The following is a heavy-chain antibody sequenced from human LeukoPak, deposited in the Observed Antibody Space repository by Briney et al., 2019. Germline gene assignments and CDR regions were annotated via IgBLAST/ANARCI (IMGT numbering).Heavy chain of an antibody. J-gene: IGHJ4*02. CDR3: XXXXXXXXRLACLDY. CDR2: ISGSGGST. V-gene: IGHV3-23*01. CDR1: GFTFSSYA. Sequence: PGGSLRLSCAASGFTFSSYAMSWVRQAPGKGLEWVSAISGSGGSTYYADSVKGRFTISRDNSKNTLYLQMNSLRAEDTAVYYXXXXXXXXXRLACLDYWGQRTLVTVSS.